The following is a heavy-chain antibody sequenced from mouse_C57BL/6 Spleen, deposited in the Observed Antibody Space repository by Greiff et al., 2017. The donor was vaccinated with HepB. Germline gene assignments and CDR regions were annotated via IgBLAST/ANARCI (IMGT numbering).Heavy chain of an antibody. CDR1: GYAFSSYW. CDR2: IYPGDGDT. CDR3: ARWGAGTGGRYFDY. Sequence: QVQLQQSGAELVKPGASVKISCKASGYAFSSYWMNWVKQRPGKGLEWIGQIYPGDGDTNYNGKFKGKATLTADKSSSTAYMQLSGLTSEDSAVSFCARWGAGTGGRYFDYWGQGTTLTVSS. J-gene: IGHJ2*01. V-gene: IGHV1-80*01. D-gene: IGHD3-3*01.